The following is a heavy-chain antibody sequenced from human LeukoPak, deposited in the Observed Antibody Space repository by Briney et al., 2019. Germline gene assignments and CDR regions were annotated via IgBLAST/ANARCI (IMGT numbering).Heavy chain of an antibody. J-gene: IGHJ4*02. CDR3: ARALYYGSGNFFDY. CDR2: IGPYNGNA. D-gene: IGHD3-10*01. V-gene: IGHV1-18*04. CDR1: GYSFTSYG. Sequence: ASVKVSCKASGYSFTSYGISWVRQAPGQGLEGMGSIGPYNGNANYAQNLQGRVTITTDTSTSTAYMELRSLRSDDTAVYYCARALYYGSGNFFDYWGQGTLVTVSS.